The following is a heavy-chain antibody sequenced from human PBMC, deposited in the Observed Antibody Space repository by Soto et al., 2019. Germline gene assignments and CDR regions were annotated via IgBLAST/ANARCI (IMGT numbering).Heavy chain of an antibody. J-gene: IGHJ5*02. D-gene: IGHD6-13*01. Sequence: KPSETLSLTCTVSGGSISSSSYYWGWIRQPPGKGLEWIGSIYYSGSTYYNPSLKSRVTISVDTSKNQFSLKLSSVTAADTAVYYCARSRPAYYSSPPQPNWFDPWGQGTLVTVSS. CDR1: GGSISSSSYY. CDR2: IYYSGST. CDR3: ARSRPAYYSSPPQPNWFDP. V-gene: IGHV4-39*01.